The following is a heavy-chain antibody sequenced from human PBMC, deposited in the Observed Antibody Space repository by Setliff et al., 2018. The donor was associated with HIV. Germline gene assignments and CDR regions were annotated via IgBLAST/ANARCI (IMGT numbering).Heavy chain of an antibody. J-gene: IGHJ5*02. CDR2: IKQDGREK. CDR1: GFTFSNYW. D-gene: IGHD6-19*01. CDR3: ARGGTYSSVFNWFDP. V-gene: IGHV3-7*01. Sequence: GGSLRLSCAASGFTFSNYWMSWVRQAPGKGLEWVANIKQDGREKYYVDSVKGRFTVSRDNAKSSLYLQMNSLRAEDTAVYYCARGGTYSSVFNWFDPWVQGTLVTVSS.